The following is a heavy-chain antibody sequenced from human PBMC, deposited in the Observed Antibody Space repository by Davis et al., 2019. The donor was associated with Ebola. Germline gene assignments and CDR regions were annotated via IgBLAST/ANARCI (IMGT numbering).Heavy chain of an antibody. D-gene: IGHD6-13*01. CDR2: INPSGGST. V-gene: IGHV1-46*01. CDR3: ARMGGVYPGY. Sequence: ASVKVSCKASGYTFTDYGITWVRQAPGQGLEWMGIINPSGGSTSYAQKFQGRVTMTRDTSISTAYMELSRLRSDDTAVYYCARMGGVYPGYWGQGTLVTVSS. J-gene: IGHJ4*02. CDR1: GYTFTDYG.